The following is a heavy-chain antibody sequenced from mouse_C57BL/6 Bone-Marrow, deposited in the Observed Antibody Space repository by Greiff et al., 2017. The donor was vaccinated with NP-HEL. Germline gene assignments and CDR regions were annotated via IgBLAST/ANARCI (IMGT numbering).Heavy chain of an antibody. J-gene: IGHJ3*01. D-gene: IGHD1-1*01. Sequence: QVQLKQSGAELVRPGTSVKLSCKASGYTFTSYWMHWVKQRPGQGLEWIGVIDPSDSYTNYNQKFKGKATLTVDTSSSTAYMQLSSLTSEDSAVYYCARGIYYYGSSLAWFAYWGQGTLVTVSA. CDR2: IDPSDSYT. CDR1: GYTFTSYW. CDR3: ARGIYYYGSSLAWFAY. V-gene: IGHV1-59*01.